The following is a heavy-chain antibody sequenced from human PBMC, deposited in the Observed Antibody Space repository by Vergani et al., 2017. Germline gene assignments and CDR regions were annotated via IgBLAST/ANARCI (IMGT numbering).Heavy chain of an antibody. J-gene: IGHJ4*02. Sequence: QVQLQQWGAGLLKPSETLSLTCAVYGGSFSGYYWSWIRQPPGKGLEWIGEINHSGSTNYNPSLKSRVTISVDTSKNQFSLKLSSVTAADTAVYYCARTSNYYGSGKFDYWGQGTLVTDSS. D-gene: IGHD3-10*01. V-gene: IGHV4-34*01. CDR1: GGSFSGYY. CDR2: INHSGST. CDR3: ARTSNYYGSGKFDY.